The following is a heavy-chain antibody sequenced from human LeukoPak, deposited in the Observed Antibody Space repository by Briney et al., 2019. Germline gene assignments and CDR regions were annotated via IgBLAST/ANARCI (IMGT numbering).Heavy chain of an antibody. CDR3: ARGRLQLPYNWFDP. Sequence: GGSLRHSCAASGFTFSSYSMNWVRQAPGKGLEWVSSISSSSSYIYYADSVKGRFTISRDNAKNSLYLQMNSLGAKDTAVYYCARGRLQLPYNWFDPWGQGTLVTVSS. CDR2: ISSSSSYI. CDR1: GFTFSSYS. J-gene: IGHJ5*02. D-gene: IGHD4-11*01. V-gene: IGHV3-21*04.